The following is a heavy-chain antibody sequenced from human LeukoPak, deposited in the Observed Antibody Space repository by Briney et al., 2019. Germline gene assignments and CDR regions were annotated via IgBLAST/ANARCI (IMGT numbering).Heavy chain of an antibody. CDR1: GGSFSGYY. CDR2: INHSGST. CDR3: ARGRVRITIFGVVISPDRCIDY. J-gene: IGHJ4*02. Sequence: PSETLSLTCAVYGGSFSGYYWSWIRQPPGKGLEWIGEINHSGSTNYNPSLKSRVTISVDTSKNQFSLKLSSVTAADTAVYYCARGRVRITIFGVVISPDRCIDYWGQGTLVTVSS. D-gene: IGHD3-3*01. V-gene: IGHV4-34*01.